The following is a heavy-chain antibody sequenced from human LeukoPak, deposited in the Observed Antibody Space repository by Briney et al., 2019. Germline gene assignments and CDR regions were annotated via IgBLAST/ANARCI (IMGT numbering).Heavy chain of an antibody. Sequence: PSETLSLTCAVYGGSFSDYYWNWIRQPPGKGLAWIGEINHSGTTNYNPSLKSRVTISVDTSKNQFSLRLSAVTAADTAVYHCARGLRLPSRSSPAVPHVWGKGTTVTVSA. V-gene: IGHV4-34*01. D-gene: IGHD2-2*01. CDR2: INHSGTT. J-gene: IGHJ6*04. CDR3: ARGLRLPSRSSPAVPHV. CDR1: GGSFSDYY.